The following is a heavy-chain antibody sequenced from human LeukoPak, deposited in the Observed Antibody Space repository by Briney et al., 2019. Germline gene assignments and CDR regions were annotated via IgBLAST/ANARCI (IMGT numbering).Heavy chain of an antibody. CDR3: AGRGYAMAC. CDR2: IHHSGST. D-gene: IGHD6-25*01. CDR1: GGSIFGTDYY. Sequence: SQTLSLTCSVSGGSIFGTDYYWSWIRQTPGKGLEWIGYIHHSGSTSYNPSLKSRITMSVDTSMNQFSLKMTSMTAADTAVYYCAGRGYAMACWGQGTLVTVSS. V-gene: IGHV4-30-4*01. J-gene: IGHJ4*02.